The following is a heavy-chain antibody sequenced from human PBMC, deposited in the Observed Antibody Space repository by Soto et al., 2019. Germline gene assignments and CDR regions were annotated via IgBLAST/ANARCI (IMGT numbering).Heavy chain of an antibody. CDR2: ISAYNGNT. CDR1: GNIFTTYS. D-gene: IGHD3-3*01. Sequence: ASVKVSCKASGNIFTTYSIAWVRQAPGQGLEWMGWISAYNGNTNYAQKFQGRVTMTTDTSTNTAYMELSRLRSDDTAVYYCAIEGFPLSDFRSGSPPWYYYCMDVWG. J-gene: IGHJ6*01. CDR3: AIEGFPLSDFRSGSPPWYYYCMDV. V-gene: IGHV1-18*01.